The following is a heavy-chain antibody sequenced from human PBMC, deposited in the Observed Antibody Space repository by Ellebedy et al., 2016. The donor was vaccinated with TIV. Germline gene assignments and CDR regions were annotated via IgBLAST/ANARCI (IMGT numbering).Heavy chain of an antibody. CDR3: ARDRVHYAHFDY. Sequence: GESLKISXAASGFIFSSYAMHWVRQAPGKGLEWVAVISYDGSNKYYADSVKGRFTISRDNSKNTLYPQMNSLRAEDTAVYYCARDRVHYAHFDYWGQGTLVTVSS. D-gene: IGHD4-17*01. J-gene: IGHJ4*02. CDR1: GFIFSSYA. CDR2: ISYDGSNK. V-gene: IGHV3-30-3*01.